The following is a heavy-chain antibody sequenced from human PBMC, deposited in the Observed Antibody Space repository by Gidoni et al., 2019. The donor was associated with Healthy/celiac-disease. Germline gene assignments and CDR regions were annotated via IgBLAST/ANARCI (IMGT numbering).Heavy chain of an antibody. V-gene: IGHV3-23*01. J-gene: IGHJ3*02. Sequence: ISRDNSKNTLYLQMNSLRAEDTAVYYCAKGLRFNAFDIWGQGTMVTVSS. CDR3: AKGLRFNAFDI.